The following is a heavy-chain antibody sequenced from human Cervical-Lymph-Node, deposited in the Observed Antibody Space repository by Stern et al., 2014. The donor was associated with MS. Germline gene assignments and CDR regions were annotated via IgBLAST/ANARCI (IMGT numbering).Heavy chain of an antibody. CDR1: GFTFRSSW. J-gene: IGHJ3*02. CDR2: INSDGNIT. V-gene: IGHV3-74*02. D-gene: IGHD1-26*01. Sequence: ELQLLESGGGLVQPGGSLRLSFAASGFTFRSSWMHWVRQAPGQGLVWVSRINSDGNITNYADSVKGRFTISRDNAKNTLYLQMNSLRAEDTAVYYCARGRSGSYDSNHDAFDIWGQGTMVTVSA. CDR3: ARGRSGSYDSNHDAFDI.